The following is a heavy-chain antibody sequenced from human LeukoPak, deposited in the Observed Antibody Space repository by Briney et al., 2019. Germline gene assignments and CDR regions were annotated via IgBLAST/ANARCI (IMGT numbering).Heavy chain of an antibody. D-gene: IGHD5-18*01. J-gene: IGHJ4*02. V-gene: IGHV3-30*02. CDR1: GFTFSNFG. Sequence: PGGSLRLSCAASGFTFSNFGFYWVRQAPGKGLEWVAYISHDGSNKYHADSVEGRFTISRDNSKNTLYLQMNSLRTEDTAVYYCAKDSGAYTYGVDYWGQGTLVTVSS. CDR2: ISHDGSNK. CDR3: AKDSGAYTYGVDY.